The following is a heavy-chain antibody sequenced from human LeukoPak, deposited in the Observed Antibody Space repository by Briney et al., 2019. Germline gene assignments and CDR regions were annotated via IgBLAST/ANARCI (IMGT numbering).Heavy chain of an antibody. Sequence: SQTLSLTCAISGDSVSSNSVAWHWIRQSPSRGLEWLGRTYYRSKWYTDYAPSVNGRITINPETSRSQVSLHLNSVTPGDTAVYYCARAWYTSTSTVYNGMAVWGQGTTVTVSS. CDR1: GDSVSSNSVA. V-gene: IGHV6-1*01. CDR3: ARAWYTSTSTVYNGMAV. CDR2: TYYRSKWYT. J-gene: IGHJ6*02. D-gene: IGHD6-13*01.